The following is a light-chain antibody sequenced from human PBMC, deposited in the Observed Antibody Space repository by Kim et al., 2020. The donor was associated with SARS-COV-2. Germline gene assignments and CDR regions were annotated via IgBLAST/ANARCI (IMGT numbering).Light chain of an antibody. J-gene: IGKJ4*01. CDR2: GAC. CDR3: QQYNKGPLT. CDR1: QSAASN. V-gene: IGKV3D-15*01. Sequence: VSPGERASRACRASQSAASNLAWWQQNPGQARRRLIYGACTRATGIPARFSGSGSGTEFTLTISSLQSEDFAVYDCQQYNKGPLTFGGGTKVDIK.